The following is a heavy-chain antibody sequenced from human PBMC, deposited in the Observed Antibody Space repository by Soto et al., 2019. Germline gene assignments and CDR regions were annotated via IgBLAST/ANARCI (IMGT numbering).Heavy chain of an antibody. CDR1: GGGFSGSA. CDR2: IIPIFGTA. Sequence: VKLYRKAFGGGFSGSAISWVRQAPGQGLEWMGGIIPIFGTANYAQKSQGRVTITADESTSTAYMELSSLRSEDTAVYYCARNDQLAEERVHYYYYGMDVWGQGTTVTVSS. J-gene: IGHJ6*02. D-gene: IGHD1-1*01. V-gene: IGHV1-69*13. CDR3: ARNDQLAEERVHYYYYGMDV.